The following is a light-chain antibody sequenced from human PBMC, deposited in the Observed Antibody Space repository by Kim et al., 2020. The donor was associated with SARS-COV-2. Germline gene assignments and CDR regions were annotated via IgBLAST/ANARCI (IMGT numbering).Light chain of an antibody. CDR3: NSRDSSGNSYF. J-gene: IGLJ1*01. Sequence: WRATSRITSQCTSIRPYYPRWYHQNPGQAPLLVIYDENNRPSGIPDRFSASSSGNTASLTITGAQAEDEADYYCNSRDSSGNSYFFGTGTQLTVL. V-gene: IGLV3-19*01. CDR2: DEN. CDR1: SIRPYY.